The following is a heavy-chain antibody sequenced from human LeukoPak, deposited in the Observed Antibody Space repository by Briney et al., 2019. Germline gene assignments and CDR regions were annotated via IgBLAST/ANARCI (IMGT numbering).Heavy chain of an antibody. J-gene: IGHJ4*02. D-gene: IGHD6-19*01. CDR1: GFTFRSYS. V-gene: IGHV3-21*01. CDR2: ITSSSSYI. Sequence: GGSLRLSCAASGFTFRSYSMNWLRQAPGKGLEWVSSITSSSSYIYHADSVKGRFTISRDNAKNSLYLQMNSLRAEDTAVYYCAHGERQWLFDYWGQGTLVTVSS. CDR3: AHGERQWLFDY.